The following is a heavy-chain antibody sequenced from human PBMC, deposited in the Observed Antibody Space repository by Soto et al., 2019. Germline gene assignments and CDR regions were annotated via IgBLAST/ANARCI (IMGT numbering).Heavy chain of an antibody. D-gene: IGHD2-21*02. CDR2: INPNSGGT. J-gene: IGHJ5*02. CDR1: GYTFTGYY. V-gene: IGHV1-2*02. Sequence: ASVKVSCKASGYTFTGYYMHWVRQAPGQGLEWMGWINPNSGGTNYAQKFQGRVTMTRDKSNNQFSLRLTSVTAADTAVYFCAREIVTAGGNNYFDPWGPGTLVTVSS. CDR3: AREIVTAGGNNYFDP.